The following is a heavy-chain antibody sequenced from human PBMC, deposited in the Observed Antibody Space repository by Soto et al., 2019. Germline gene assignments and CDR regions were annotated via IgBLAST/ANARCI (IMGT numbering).Heavy chain of an antibody. CDR2: INHSGST. CDR1: GGSFSGYY. D-gene: IGHD1-26*01. Sequence: PSETLSLTCAVYGGSFSGYYWSWIRQPPGKGLEWIGEINHSGSTNYNPSLKSRVTISVDTSKNQFSLKLSSVTAADTAVYYCARSKPHWENAPPNLFAPWGQGTLVIVSS. CDR3: ARSKPHWENAPPNLFAP. J-gene: IGHJ5*02. V-gene: IGHV4-34*01.